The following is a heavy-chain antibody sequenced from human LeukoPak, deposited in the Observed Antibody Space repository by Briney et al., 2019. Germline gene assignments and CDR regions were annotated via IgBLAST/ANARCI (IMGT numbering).Heavy chain of an antibody. Sequence: ASVKVSCKASGYTFTSYGITWVRQATGQGLEWMGWMNPDSGNTGYAQKFQGRVTITRNTSISTAYMELSSLRSEDTAVYYCARGTVSYYDGDYVPAEFWGQGTLVTVSS. CDR3: ARGTVSYYDGDYVPAEF. CDR2: MNPDSGNT. V-gene: IGHV1-8*03. J-gene: IGHJ4*02. D-gene: IGHD4-17*01. CDR1: GYTFTSYG.